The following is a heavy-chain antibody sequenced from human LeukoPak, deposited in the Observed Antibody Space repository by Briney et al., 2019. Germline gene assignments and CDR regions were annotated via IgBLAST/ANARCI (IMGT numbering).Heavy chain of an antibody. CDR3: ARVTATGYSYGFDY. CDR1: GGSISSSSYS. D-gene: IGHD5-18*01. Sequence: SETLSLTCTVSGGSISSSSYSWSWIRQPAGKGLEWIGRIYSSGSTDYNPSLRSRVTMSVDTSKNQLHLKVNSVTAADTAVYYCARVTATGYSYGFDYWGQGTLVTVSS. J-gene: IGHJ4*02. V-gene: IGHV4-61*02. CDR2: IYSSGST.